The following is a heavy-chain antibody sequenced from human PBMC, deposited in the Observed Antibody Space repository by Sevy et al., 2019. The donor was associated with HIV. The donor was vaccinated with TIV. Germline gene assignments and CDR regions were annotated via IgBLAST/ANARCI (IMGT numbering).Heavy chain of an antibody. Sequence: GESLRLSCAASGFTFSSYDMHWVRQATGKGLEWVSAIGTAGDTYYPGSVKGRFTISRENAKNSLYLQMNSLRAGDTAVYYCARYGSGSYAFDIWGQGTMVTVSS. V-gene: IGHV3-13*01. J-gene: IGHJ3*02. CDR1: GFTFSSYD. CDR3: ARYGSGSYAFDI. D-gene: IGHD3-10*01. CDR2: IGTAGDT.